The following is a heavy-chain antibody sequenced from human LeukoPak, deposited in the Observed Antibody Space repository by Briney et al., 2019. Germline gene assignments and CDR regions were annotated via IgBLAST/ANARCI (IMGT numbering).Heavy chain of an antibody. Sequence: SSETLSLTCAVYGGSFSGYYWNWIRQPPGKGLEWIGEINHPGSTNYNPSLKRRVTISIDTSKNQFSLKLSFVTAADTGVYYCARGNRGDNWNDPVIAFDVWGRGTMVTVSS. J-gene: IGHJ3*01. CDR2: INHPGST. V-gene: IGHV4-34*01. CDR3: ARGNRGDNWNDPVIAFDV. D-gene: IGHD1-1*01. CDR1: GGSFSGYY.